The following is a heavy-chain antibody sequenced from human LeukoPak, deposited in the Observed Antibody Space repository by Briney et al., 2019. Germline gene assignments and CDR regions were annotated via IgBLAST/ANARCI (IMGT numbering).Heavy chain of an antibody. CDR2: ICGSGGST. CDR3: AKAMVRGGIGWFDP. CDR1: GFTFSSYA. Sequence: GGSLRLSCAASGFTFSSYAMSWVRQAPGKGLEWVSAICGSGGSTYYADSVKGRFTISRDNSKNPLYLQMNSLRAEDTAVYYCAKAMVRGGIGWFDPWGQGILVTVSS. J-gene: IGHJ5*02. V-gene: IGHV3-23*01. D-gene: IGHD3-10*01.